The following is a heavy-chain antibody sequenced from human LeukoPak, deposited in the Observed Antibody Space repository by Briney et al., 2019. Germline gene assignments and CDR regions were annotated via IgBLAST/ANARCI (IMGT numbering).Heavy chain of an antibody. Sequence: GASVKVSCKASGYTFTSYDINWVRQATGQGLEWMGWVNLNSGNTGYAQKFQGRVTMTRNTSISTAYMELSSLRSEDTAVYYCARGFRIAAAGTSDFGYWGQGTLVTVSS. J-gene: IGHJ4*02. CDR3: ARGFRIAAAGTSDFGY. D-gene: IGHD6-13*01. CDR1: GYTFTSYD. CDR2: VNLNSGNT. V-gene: IGHV1-8*01.